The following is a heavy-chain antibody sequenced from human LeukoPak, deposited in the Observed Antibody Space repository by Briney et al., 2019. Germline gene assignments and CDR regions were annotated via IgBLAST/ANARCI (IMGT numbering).Heavy chain of an antibody. Sequence: SETLSLTCAVSGGSISRNHWWSWVRQPPGKGLEWIGEIYHSGSTNYNSSLKSRVTISVDKSKNQFSLRLSSVTVADTAVYYCASVRSGSHYFDYWGQGTLVTVSS. J-gene: IGHJ4*02. D-gene: IGHD1-26*01. CDR2: IYHSGST. CDR3: ASVRSGSHYFDY. V-gene: IGHV4-4*02. CDR1: GGSISRNHW.